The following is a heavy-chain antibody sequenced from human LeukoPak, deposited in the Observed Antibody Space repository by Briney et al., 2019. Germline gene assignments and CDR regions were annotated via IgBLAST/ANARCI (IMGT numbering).Heavy chain of an antibody. CDR1: GYTFTGYY. Sequence: ASVKVSCKASGYTFTGYYMHWVRQAPGQGLEWMGWINPNSGGTNYAQKFQGRVTMTRDTSISIAYMELSSLRSDDTAVYYCASRPDQHLLYYFDYWGQGALVTVSS. J-gene: IGHJ4*02. V-gene: IGHV1-2*02. CDR3: ASRPDQHLLYYFDY. D-gene: IGHD2-15*01. CDR2: INPNSGGT.